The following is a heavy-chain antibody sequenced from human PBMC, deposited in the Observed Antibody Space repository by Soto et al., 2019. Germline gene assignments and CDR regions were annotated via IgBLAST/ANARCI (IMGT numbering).Heavy chain of an antibody. CDR3: AKDRGFYDSSGSHRSSRYNYYYGMDV. CDR1: GFTFSSYG. V-gene: IGHV3-30*18. Sequence: PGGSLRLSCAASGFTFSSYGMHWVRQAPGKGLEWVAVISYDGSNKYYADSVKGRFTLSRDNAKNTLYLQMNSLRAEDTAVYYCAKDRGFYDSSGSHRSSRYNYYYGMDVWGQGTTVTVSS. J-gene: IGHJ6*02. CDR2: ISYDGSNK. D-gene: IGHD3-22*01.